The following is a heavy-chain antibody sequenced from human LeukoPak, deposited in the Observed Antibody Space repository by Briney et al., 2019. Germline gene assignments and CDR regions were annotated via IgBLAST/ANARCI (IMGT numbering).Heavy chain of an antibody. CDR3: ARDLAVHVGAPHTHLYYYYGMDV. V-gene: IGHV1-2*02. J-gene: IGHJ6*02. CDR2: INPNRGGT. Sequence: ASVKVSCKASGYTFTGYYMHWVRQAPGQGLEWMGWINPNRGGTNYAQKFQGRVTMTRDTSISTAYMELSRLRSDDTAVYYCARDLAVHVGAPHTHLYYYYGMDVWGQGTTVTVSS. CDR1: GYTFTGYY. D-gene: IGHD1-26*01.